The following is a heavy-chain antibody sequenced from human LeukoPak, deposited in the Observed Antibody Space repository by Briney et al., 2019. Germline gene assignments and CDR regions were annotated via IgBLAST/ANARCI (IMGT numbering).Heavy chain of an antibody. J-gene: IGHJ4*02. CDR3: AKSVDGGSSPFDY. D-gene: IGHD4-23*01. V-gene: IGHV4-30-4*08. CDR2: IYYSGTT. Sequence: PSQTLSLTCTVSGGSISSGDYYWSWIRQPPGEGLEWIGYIYYSGTTHYNPSLKSRVTMSVDASKNQFSLKLTSVTAVDTAIYYCAKSVDGGSSPFDYWGQGTLVTVSS. CDR1: GGSISSGDYY.